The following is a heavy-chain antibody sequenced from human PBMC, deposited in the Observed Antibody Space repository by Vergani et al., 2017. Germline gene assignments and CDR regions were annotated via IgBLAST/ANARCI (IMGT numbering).Heavy chain of an antibody. CDR2: ISYDGSNK. CDR3: LTDIVVVPAADNYGTRLDY. D-gene: IGHD2-2*01. J-gene: IGHJ4*02. Sequence: QVQLVESGGGVVQPGRSLRLSCAASGFTFSSYGMHWVRQAPGKGLEWVAVISYDGSNKYYADSVKGRFTISRDNSKNTLYLQMNSLRAEDTAVYYCLTDIVVVPAADNYGTRLDYWGQGTLVTVSS. CDR1: GFTFSSYG. V-gene: IGHV3-30*03.